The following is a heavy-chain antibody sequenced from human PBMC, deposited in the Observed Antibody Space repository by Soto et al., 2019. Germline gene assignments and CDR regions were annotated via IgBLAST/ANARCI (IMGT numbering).Heavy chain of an antibody. V-gene: IGHV3-30*18. CDR1: EFTFSSYG. Sequence: QVQLVESGGGVVQPGRSLRLSCAASEFTFSSYGMHWVRQAPGKGLEWVAVISYDGSNKYYADSVKGRFTISRDNSKNTLYLQMNSLRAEDTAVYYCAKDQGSGWFWGGDPWGQGTLVTVSS. J-gene: IGHJ5*02. CDR2: ISYDGSNK. D-gene: IGHD6-19*01. CDR3: AKDQGSGWFWGGDP.